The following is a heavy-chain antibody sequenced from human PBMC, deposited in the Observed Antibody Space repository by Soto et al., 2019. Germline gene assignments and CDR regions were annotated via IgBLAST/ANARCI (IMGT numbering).Heavy chain of an antibody. CDR1: SGSISSSNW. D-gene: IGHD3-10*01. V-gene: IGHV4-4*02. CDR3: AREGVITMVRGGNYYFDY. J-gene: IGHJ4*02. CDR2: IYHSGST. Sequence: SETLSLTCAVSSGSISSSNWWSWVRQPPGKGLEWIGEIYHSGSTNYNPSLKSRVTISVDKSKNQFSLKLSSVTAADTAVYYCAREGVITMVRGGNYYFDYWGQGTLVTVSS.